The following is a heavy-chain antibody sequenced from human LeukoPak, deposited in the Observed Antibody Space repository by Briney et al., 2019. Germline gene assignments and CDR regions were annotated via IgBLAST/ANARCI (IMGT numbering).Heavy chain of an antibody. CDR2: ISGSGSST. CDR1: AFTFSSYA. J-gene: IGHJ6*02. V-gene: IGHV3-23*01. Sequence: PGGSLRLSCAASAFTFSSYAMSWVRQAPGKGLEWVSAISGSGSSTYYADSVKGRFTISRDNSKNTLYLRMDSLRAEDTAVYYCAKGSHLAAAGPYYYYGMDVWGQGTTVTASS. D-gene: IGHD6-25*01. CDR3: AKGSHLAAAGPYYYYGMDV.